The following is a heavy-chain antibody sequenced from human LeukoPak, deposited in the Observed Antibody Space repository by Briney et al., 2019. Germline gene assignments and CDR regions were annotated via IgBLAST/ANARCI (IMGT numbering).Heavy chain of an antibody. J-gene: IGHJ4*02. CDR3: ARVYESITMVRGVIIHYYFDY. Sequence: SETLSLTCTVSGGSIRSSSYYWGWIRQPPGKGLEWIGTIYYSGATYYTPSLKSRVTISVDTSKNQFSLKLSSVTAADTAVYYCARVYESITMVRGVIIHYYFDYWGQGTLVTVSS. V-gene: IGHV4-39*07. D-gene: IGHD3-10*01. CDR1: GGSIRSSSYY. CDR2: IYYSGAT.